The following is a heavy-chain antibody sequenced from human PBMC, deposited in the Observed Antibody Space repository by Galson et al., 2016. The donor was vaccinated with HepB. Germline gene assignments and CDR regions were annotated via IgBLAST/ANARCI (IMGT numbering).Heavy chain of an antibody. V-gene: IGHV3-74*01. J-gene: IGHJ2*01. CDR3: VRILCSGHCDNADWNFDL. D-gene: IGHD2-15*01. CDR1: GFSFSNYA. CDR2: INSDDTMT. Sequence: SLRLSCAASGFSFSNYAMSWVRQAPGKGLVWVSRINSDDTMTSYADSVKGRFTISRDNAKDTLYLQMNSLGAEDTAVYYCVRILCSGHCDNADWNFDLWGRGTLVAVSA.